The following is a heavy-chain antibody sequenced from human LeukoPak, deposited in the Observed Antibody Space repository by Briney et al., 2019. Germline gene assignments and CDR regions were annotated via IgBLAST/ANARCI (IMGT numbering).Heavy chain of an antibody. V-gene: IGHV3-20*04. CDR1: GFTFDDYG. Sequence: VGSLRLSCAASGFTFDDYGMSWVRQAPGKGLEWVSGVNWNGGSTGYADSVKGRFTISRDNAKNSLYLQMNSLRAEDTALYYCAREAGGDYGDYYYYYYMDVWGKGTTVTVSS. CDR2: VNWNGGST. J-gene: IGHJ6*03. D-gene: IGHD4/OR15-4a*01. CDR3: AREAGGDYGDYYYYYYMDV.